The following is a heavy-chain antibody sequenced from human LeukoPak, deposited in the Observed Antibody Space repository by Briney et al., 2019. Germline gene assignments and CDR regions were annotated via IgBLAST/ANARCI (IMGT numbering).Heavy chain of an antibody. CDR3: VRDCSGGSCYPDAFDI. D-gene: IGHD2-15*01. J-gene: IGHJ3*02. CDR2: IFGSGST. V-gene: IGHV4-4*07. CDR1: GGSISVYY. Sequence: PSETLFLTCTVSGGSISVYYWHWIRQPAGKGLEWIGRIFGSGSTNYNPSLKSRVTMSVDTSKNHFSLNLRYVTAADTAIYYCVRDCSGGSCYPDAFDIWGQGTMVTVSS.